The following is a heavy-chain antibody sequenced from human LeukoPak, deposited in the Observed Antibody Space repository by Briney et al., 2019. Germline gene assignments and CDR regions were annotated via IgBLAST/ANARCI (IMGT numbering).Heavy chain of an antibody. CDR3: ATGSSSSVEIWFDP. V-gene: IGHV1-24*01. CDR2: FDPEDGET. CDR1: GYTLTGLS. Sequence: ASVKVSCKVSGYTLTGLSMHWVRQAPGKGLEWMGGFDPEDGETIYAQKFQGRVTMTEDTSTDTAYMELSSLRSEDTAVYYCATGSSSSVEIWFDPWGQGTLVTVSS. D-gene: IGHD6-6*01. J-gene: IGHJ5*02.